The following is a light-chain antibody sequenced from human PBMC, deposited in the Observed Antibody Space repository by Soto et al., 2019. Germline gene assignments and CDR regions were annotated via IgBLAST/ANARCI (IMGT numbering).Light chain of an antibody. CDR3: QQYNSYSRT. V-gene: IGKV1-5*01. CDR1: QSISSW. J-gene: IGKJ1*01. Sequence: DIQMNRSPSSMSASVGDRVTITCRASQSISSWLAWYQQKPGKAPKVLIFDASTLESGVPSRFSGSGSGTEFTLTISSLQPDDFATYYCQQYNSYSRTFGQGTKVDIK. CDR2: DAS.